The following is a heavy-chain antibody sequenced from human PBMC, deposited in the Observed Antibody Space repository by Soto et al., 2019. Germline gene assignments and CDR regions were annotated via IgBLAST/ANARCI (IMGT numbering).Heavy chain of an antibody. CDR2: INHSGST. J-gene: IGHJ5*02. CDR3: ARTRGYKNWFDP. Sequence: SETLSHTCAVYGGSFSGYYWSWIRQPPGKGLEWIGEINHSGSTNYNPSLKSRVTISVDTSKNQFSLKLSSVTAADTAVYYCARTRGYKNWFDPWGQGTLVTVSS. V-gene: IGHV4-34*01. D-gene: IGHD5-18*01. CDR1: GGSFSGYY.